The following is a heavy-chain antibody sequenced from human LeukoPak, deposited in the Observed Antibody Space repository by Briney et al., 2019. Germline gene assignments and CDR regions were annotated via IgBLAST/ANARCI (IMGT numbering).Heavy chain of an antibody. V-gene: IGHV3-49*04. CDR1: GITFSTYA. Sequence: GGSLRLSCVASGITFSTYAMSWVRQAPGKGLEWVGFIRSKAYGETADYAASVKGRFTISRDDSKAIAYLRMNSLKTEDTAVYHCTRDRGAYNLYDYWGQGTLVAVSS. J-gene: IGHJ4*02. D-gene: IGHD1-1*01. CDR2: IRSKAYGETA. CDR3: TRDRGAYNLYDY.